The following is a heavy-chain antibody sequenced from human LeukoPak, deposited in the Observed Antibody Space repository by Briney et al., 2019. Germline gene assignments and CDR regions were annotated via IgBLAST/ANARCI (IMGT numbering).Heavy chain of an antibody. J-gene: IGHJ4*02. CDR1: GFTFSSYV. CDR2: IRYDVSNK. CDR3: AKDIHCSGGSCYSSAFDY. Sequence: GGSLRLSCAASGFTFSSYVMHWVRQAPGKGLEWVAFIRYDVSNKYYADSVKGRFTISRDNSKNTLYLQMNNLRADDTAVYYCAKDIHCSGGSCYSSAFDYWGQGTLVTVSS. V-gene: IGHV3-30*02. D-gene: IGHD2-15*01.